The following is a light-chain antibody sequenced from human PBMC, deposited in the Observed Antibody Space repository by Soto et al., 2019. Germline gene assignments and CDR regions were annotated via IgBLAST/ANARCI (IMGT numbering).Light chain of an antibody. CDR2: DAS. V-gene: IGKV3-11*01. CDR3: QLRSNWPPLFT. Sequence: EIVLTQSPATLSLSPGERATLSCRASQSVSSYLAWYQQKPGQAPRLLIYDASNRATGIPARFSGSGSGTDFPLAISSLESEDSAVYYCQLRSNWPPLFTFGPGTKVDIK. CDR1: QSVSSY. J-gene: IGKJ3*01.